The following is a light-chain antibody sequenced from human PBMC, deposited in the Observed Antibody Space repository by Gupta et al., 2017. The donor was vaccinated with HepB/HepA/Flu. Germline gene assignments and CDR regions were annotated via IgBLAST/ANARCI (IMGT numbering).Light chain of an antibody. Sequence: QSALTQPPSASGSPGQSVTISCNGTSSDVGGYNHVSWYQQHPGTAPTLMIFEVNQRPSGVPDRFSGAKSGNTASLTVSGLQADDEANYYCSSYAGSNNVVFGGGTKLTVL. CDR1: SSDVGGYNH. V-gene: IGLV2-8*01. J-gene: IGLJ2*01. CDR2: EVN. CDR3: SSYAGSNNVV.